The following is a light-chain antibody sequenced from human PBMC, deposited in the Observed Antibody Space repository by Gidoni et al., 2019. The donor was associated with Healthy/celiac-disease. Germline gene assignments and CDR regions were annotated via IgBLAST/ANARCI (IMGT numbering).Light chain of an antibody. V-gene: IGKV3-11*01. CDR1: QSVSSY. CDR3: QQRSNWPLT. J-gene: IGKJ4*01. Sequence: DIVFTPSPATLSLSPGERATLSCRASQSVSSYLAWYQQKPGQAPRLLIYDASNRATGIPARLSGSGSGKDVTLKSSSIEPEDWAVDYWQQRSNWPLTFGGGTKVEIK. CDR2: DAS.